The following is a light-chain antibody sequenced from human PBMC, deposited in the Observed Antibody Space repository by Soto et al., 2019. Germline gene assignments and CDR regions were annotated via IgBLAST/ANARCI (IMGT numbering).Light chain of an antibody. J-gene: IGLJ2*01. CDR1: SSDVGGYNY. CDR2: DVS. Sequence: QSALTQPASVSGSPGQSITISCTGTSSDVGGYNYVSWYQQHPGKAPKLMFYDVSNRPSGVSNRFSGSKSGNTASLTISGLQAEDEADYYCSSYTSSSTLVFGGGTKVTVL. CDR3: SSYTSSSTLV. V-gene: IGLV2-14*01.